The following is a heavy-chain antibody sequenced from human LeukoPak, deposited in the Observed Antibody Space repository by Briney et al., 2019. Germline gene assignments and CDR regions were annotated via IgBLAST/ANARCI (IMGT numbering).Heavy chain of an antibody. CDR1: GGSISSSSYY. CDR3: ARVLDYYGSGVYSFDY. J-gene: IGHJ4*02. CDR2: IYTTGHT. Sequence: SETLSLTCTVSGGSISSSSYYWGWIRQPPGKGLEWFGSIYTTGHTYYSPSLKSRITISVDTSKNQFSLRLTSVTAADTAVYYCARVLDYYGSGVYSFDYWSQGTLVTVSS. D-gene: IGHD3-10*01. V-gene: IGHV4-39*07.